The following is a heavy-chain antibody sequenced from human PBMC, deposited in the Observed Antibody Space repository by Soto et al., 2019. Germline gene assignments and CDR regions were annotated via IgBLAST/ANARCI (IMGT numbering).Heavy chain of an antibody. D-gene: IGHD3-22*01. CDR2: IIPIFGTA. CDR1: GGTFSSYA. J-gene: IGHJ3*02. Sequence: VASVKVSCKASGGTFSSYAISWVRQAPGQGLEWMGEIIPIFGTANYAQKFQGRVTITADESTSTAYMELSSLRSEDTAVYYCARARREIVVVRVISGAFDIWGQGTMVTVSS. V-gene: IGHV1-69*13. CDR3: ARARREIVVVRVISGAFDI.